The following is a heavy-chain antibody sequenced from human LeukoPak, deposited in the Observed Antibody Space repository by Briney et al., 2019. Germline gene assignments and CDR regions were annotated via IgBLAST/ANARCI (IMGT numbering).Heavy chain of an antibody. CDR1: GFTFSSYA. CDR3: GRGYTSGGAY. Sequence: GGSLRLSCAASGFTFSSYAMHWVRQAPGKGLEYVSVISSNGGSTYYANSVKGRFTISRDNSKNTLYLQMGSLRAEDMAVYYCGRGYTSGGAYWGQGTLVTVSS. D-gene: IGHD6-19*01. CDR2: ISSNGGST. J-gene: IGHJ4*02. V-gene: IGHV3-64*01.